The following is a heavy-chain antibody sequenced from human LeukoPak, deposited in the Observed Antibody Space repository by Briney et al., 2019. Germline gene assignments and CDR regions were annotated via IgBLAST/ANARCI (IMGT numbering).Heavy chain of an antibody. CDR1: GFTFSSYS. Sequence: KSGGSLRLSCAASGFTFSSYSMNWVRQAPGKGLEWVSSISSSSSYIYYADSVKGRFTISRDNAKNSLYLQMNSLRAEDTAVYYCARDDSSGYYYDAFDIWGQGTMVTVSS. CDR2: ISSSSSYI. V-gene: IGHV3-21*01. CDR3: ARDDSSGYYYDAFDI. J-gene: IGHJ3*02. D-gene: IGHD3-22*01.